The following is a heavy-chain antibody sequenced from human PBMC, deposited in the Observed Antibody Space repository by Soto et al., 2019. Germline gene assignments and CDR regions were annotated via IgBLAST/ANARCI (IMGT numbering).Heavy chain of an antibody. V-gene: IGHV1-18*04. Sequence: ASVKVSCKASGYTFTSYGISWVRQAPGQGLEWMGWISAYNGNTNYAQKLQGRVTMTTDTSTSTAYMELRSLRSDDTAVYYCARGGYCSSTSCYTHRHYYYGMDVWGQGTTVTVSS. CDR2: ISAYNGNT. D-gene: IGHD2-2*02. J-gene: IGHJ6*02. CDR3: ARGGYCSSTSCYTHRHYYYGMDV. CDR1: GYTFTSYG.